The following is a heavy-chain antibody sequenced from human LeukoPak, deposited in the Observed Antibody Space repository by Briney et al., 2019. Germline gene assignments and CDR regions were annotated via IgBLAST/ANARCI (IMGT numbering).Heavy chain of an antibody. Sequence: SETLSLTCTVSGGSISSHYWSWIRQPPGKGLEWIGYIYYSGSTNYNPSLKSRVTISVDTSKSQFSLKLSSVTAADTAVYYCARDGEPNHGYCSSTSCYSTLYYWGQGTLVTVSS. CDR3: ARDGEPNHGYCSSTSCYSTLYY. J-gene: IGHJ4*02. CDR1: GGSISSHY. CDR2: IYYSGST. D-gene: IGHD2-2*02. V-gene: IGHV4-59*11.